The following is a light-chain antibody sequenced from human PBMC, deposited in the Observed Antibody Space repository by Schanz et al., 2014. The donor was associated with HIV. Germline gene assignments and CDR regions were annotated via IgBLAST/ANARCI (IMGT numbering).Light chain of an antibody. CDR3: TSYAGSNNVV. CDR1: SRDGGGYNY. CDR2: DVT. J-gene: IGLJ2*01. Sequence: QSALTQPASVSGSPGQSITISCTGSSRDGGGYNYLPRYQQHPGKAPKLMIYDVTTRPSGVSNRFSGSKSGNTASLTISGLQAEDEADYYCTSYAGSNNVVFGGGTKLTVL. V-gene: IGLV2-14*01.